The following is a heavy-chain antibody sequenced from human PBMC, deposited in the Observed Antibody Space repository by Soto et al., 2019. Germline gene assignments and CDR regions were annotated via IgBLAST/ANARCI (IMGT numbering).Heavy chain of an antibody. CDR3: ARAYGSGMDV. Sequence: QVQLVESGGGVVQPGRSLRLSCAASGLTFSSYGMHWVRQAPGKGLEWVAFIWYDGSNKDYAESVKGRCTISRDNSKNTLYLQMNSLRAEDTAVYYCARAYGSGMDVWGQGTTVTVSS. D-gene: IGHD3-10*01. V-gene: IGHV3-33*01. J-gene: IGHJ6*02. CDR2: IWYDGSNK. CDR1: GLTFSSYG.